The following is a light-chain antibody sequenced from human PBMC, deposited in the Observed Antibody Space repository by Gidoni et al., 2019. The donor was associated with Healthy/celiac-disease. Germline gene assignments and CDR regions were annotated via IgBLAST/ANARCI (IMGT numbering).Light chain of an antibody. CDR2: GAS. CDR1: QSVSSSY. V-gene: IGKV3-20*01. Sequence: EIVLTQSTGTLSLSPAERATLSCRSSQSVSSSYLAWYQQKPGQAPRLLIYGASSRATGIPDRLSGSGSGTDFTLNISRLEPEDFAVYYCQQYGSATITFGQGTRLEIK. CDR3: QQYGSATIT. J-gene: IGKJ5*01.